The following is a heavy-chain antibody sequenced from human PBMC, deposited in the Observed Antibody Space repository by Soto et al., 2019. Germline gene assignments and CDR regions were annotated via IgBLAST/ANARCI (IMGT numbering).Heavy chain of an antibody. D-gene: IGHD3-10*01. CDR2: IIPIFGTA. CDR3: ARDNPGRGFGELLDY. CDR1: EGSFSSYA. Sequence: QVQLVQSGAEVKKPGSSVKVSCKDSEGSFSSYAISWVRQAPGQGLEWMGGIIPIFGTANYAQKFQGRVTITADESTSTAYMELSSLRSEDTAVYYCARDNPGRGFGELLDYWGQVTLVTVSS. J-gene: IGHJ4*02. V-gene: IGHV1-69*12.